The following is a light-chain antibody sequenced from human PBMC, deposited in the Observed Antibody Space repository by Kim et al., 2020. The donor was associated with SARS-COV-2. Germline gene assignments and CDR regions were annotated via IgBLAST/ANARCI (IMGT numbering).Light chain of an antibody. J-gene: IGLJ1*01. CDR1: TNDVGGYND. CDR2: DVN. CDR3: SSYTSSSTPYV. V-gene: IGLV2-14*03. Sequence: SLTISGTGTTNDVGGYNDVSWYQQHPGKAPKLMIYDVNNRPSGVSNRFSGSKSGNTASLTISGLQAEDEADYYCSSYTSSSTPYVFGTGTKVTVL.